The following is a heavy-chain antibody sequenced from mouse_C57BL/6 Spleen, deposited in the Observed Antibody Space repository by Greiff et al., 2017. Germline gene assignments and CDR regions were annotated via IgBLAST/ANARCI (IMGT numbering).Heavy chain of an antibody. Sequence: QVQLQQSGAELVKPGASVKISCKASGYAFSGYWMNWVKQRPGKGLEWIGRIYPGDGDTKYKDKLKGKATLTADISSSTAYMQLSTLTSVDSSVYFCARKAFAYWGQGTLVTVSA. J-gene: IGHJ3*01. CDR1: GYAFSGYW. CDR2: IYPGDGDT. CDR3: ARKAFAY. V-gene: IGHV1-80*01.